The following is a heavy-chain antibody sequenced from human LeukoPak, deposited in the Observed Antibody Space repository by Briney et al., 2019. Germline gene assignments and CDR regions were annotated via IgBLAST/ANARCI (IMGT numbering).Heavy chain of an antibody. Sequence: ASVKVSCKVSGYTLTELSMHWVRQAPGKGLEWMGGFDPEDGEAIYAQKFQGRVTMTEDTSTDTAYMELSSLRSEDTAVYYCATAPDRQYGDCAFDYWGQGTLVTVSS. CDR2: FDPEDGEA. CDR1: GYTLTELS. D-gene: IGHD4-17*01. V-gene: IGHV1-24*01. J-gene: IGHJ4*02. CDR3: ATAPDRQYGDCAFDY.